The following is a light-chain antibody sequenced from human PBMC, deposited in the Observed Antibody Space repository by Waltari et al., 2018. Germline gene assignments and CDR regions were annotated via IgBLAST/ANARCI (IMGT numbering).Light chain of an antibody. J-gene: IGKJ3*01. Sequence: EIVLTQSPGTLSFSPGERATLSCRASQSVSNNLAWYQQKPGQTPRLLIYDASTRAAGISDSFSGSGSGTDFTLTISRLEPEDFAFYYCQQYGTSPFTFGPGTRVDVK. V-gene: IGKV3-20*01. CDR3: QQYGTSPFT. CDR1: QSVSNN. CDR2: DAS.